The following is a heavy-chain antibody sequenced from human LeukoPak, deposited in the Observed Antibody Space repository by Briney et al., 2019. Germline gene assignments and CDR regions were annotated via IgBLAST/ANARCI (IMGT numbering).Heavy chain of an antibody. CDR3: ARWPGGRGRQYYFDY. D-gene: IGHD3-16*01. J-gene: IGHJ4*02. CDR1: GFTFSSYG. Sequence: GGSLRLSCAASGFTFSSYGMHWVRQAPGKGLEWVAVIWYDGSNKYYADSVKGRFTISRDNSKNTLYLQMNSLRAEDTAVYYCARWPGGRGRQYYFDYWGQGTLVTVSS. V-gene: IGHV3-33*01. CDR2: IWYDGSNK.